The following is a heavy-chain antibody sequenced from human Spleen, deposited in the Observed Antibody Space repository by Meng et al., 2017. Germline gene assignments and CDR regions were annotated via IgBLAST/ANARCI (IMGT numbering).Heavy chain of an antibody. J-gene: IGHJ4*02. D-gene: IGHD6-13*01. V-gene: IGHV1-69*10. CDR2: IIPILGIA. CDR3: AREPAGGSADY. CDR1: GGTFSSYA. Sequence: QVQLVQSGSEVKKLGSSVKVPCKASGGTFSSYAISWVRQAPGQGLEWMGGIIPILGIANCAQKFQGRVTITADKSTSTAYMDLSSLRSEDTAVYYCAREPAGGSADYWGQGTLVTVSS.